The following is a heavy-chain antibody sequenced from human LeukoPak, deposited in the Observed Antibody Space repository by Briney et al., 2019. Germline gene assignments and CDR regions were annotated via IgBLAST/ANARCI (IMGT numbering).Heavy chain of an antibody. CDR3: ARYSSSWYDYYYMDV. CDR2: MNPNSGNT. J-gene: IGHJ6*03. D-gene: IGHD6-13*01. CDR1: GYTFTSYD. Sequence: ASVKVSCKASGYTFTSYDINWVRQATGQGLEWMGWMNPNSGNTGYAQKFQGRVTITRNTSISTAYMELSSLRSEDTAVYYCARYSSSWYDYYYMDVWGKGTTVTVSS. V-gene: IGHV1-8*03.